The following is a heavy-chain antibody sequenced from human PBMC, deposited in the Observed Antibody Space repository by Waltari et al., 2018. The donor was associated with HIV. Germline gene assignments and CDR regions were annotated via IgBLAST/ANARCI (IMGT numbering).Heavy chain of an antibody. CDR3: ARSPAF. V-gene: IGHV7-4-1*02. CDR1: GYTFNNYA. CDR2: MNTNTGDP. J-gene: IGHJ4*02. Sequence: QVQLVQSGSQLKKLGASLKISCKASGYTFNNYAMHWVRQAPGQGLEWMGWMNTNTGDPTYAQGFTGRFVFSLDTSMSTTYLQINTLKPEDSAVYYCARSPAFWGQGTLVIVSS.